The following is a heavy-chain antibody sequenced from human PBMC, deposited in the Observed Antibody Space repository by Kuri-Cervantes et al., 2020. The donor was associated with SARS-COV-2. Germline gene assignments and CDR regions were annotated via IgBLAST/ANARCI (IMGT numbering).Heavy chain of an antibody. CDR1: GYTFTSYD. CDR2: MNPNSGNA. V-gene: IGHV1-8*01. D-gene: IGHD6-13*01. CDR3: ATGAAAGTLGWFDP. Sequence: ASVKVSCKASGYTFTSYDINWVRQATGQGLEWMGWMNPNSGNAGYAQKFQGRVTMTRNTSISTAYMELSSLRSEDTAVYYCATGAAAGTLGWFDPWGQGTLVTVSS. J-gene: IGHJ5*02.